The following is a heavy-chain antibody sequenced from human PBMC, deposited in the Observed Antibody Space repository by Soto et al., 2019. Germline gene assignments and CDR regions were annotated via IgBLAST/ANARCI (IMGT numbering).Heavy chain of an antibody. J-gene: IGHJ5*02. Sequence: QVQLRESGPGLVKTSGTLSLTCAVSGGSISSTTWWTWVRQPPGKGLEWIGEIYHSGRPTYSPSFRGRATMSVDKSNNQFSRRRRSVTAADTAVYYCATLPPRIVVALLPRPTWGQGILVTVSS. V-gene: IGHV4-4*02. CDR1: GGSISSTTW. CDR3: ATLPPRIVVALLPRPT. D-gene: IGHD2-21*01. CDR2: IYHSGRP.